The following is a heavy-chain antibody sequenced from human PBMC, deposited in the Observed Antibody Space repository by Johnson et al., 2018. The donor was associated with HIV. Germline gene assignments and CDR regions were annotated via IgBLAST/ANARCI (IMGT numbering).Heavy chain of an antibody. V-gene: IGHV3-33*06. D-gene: IGHD6-19*01. CDR3: AKARMAVAVFHAFEI. CDR2: IWYDGSNK. Sequence: QVHLVESGGGVVQPGRSLRLSCAASGFTFSSYGMHWVRQAPGKGLEWVAVIWYDGSNKYYADSVKGRFTISRDNSKNTLYLQMNSLRAEDTAGYYCAKARMAVAVFHAFEIWGQGTVVTVSS. J-gene: IGHJ3*02. CDR1: GFTFSSYG.